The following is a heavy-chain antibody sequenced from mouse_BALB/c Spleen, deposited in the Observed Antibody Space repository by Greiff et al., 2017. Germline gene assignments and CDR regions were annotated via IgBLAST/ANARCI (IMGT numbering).Heavy chain of an antibody. V-gene: IGHV5-6-5*01. CDR1: GFTFSSYA. CDR3: ARRSPYYFDY. J-gene: IGHJ2*01. CDR2: ISSGGST. Sequence: EVKVVESGGGLVKPGGSLKLSCAASGFTFSSYAMSWVRQTPEKRLEWVASISSGGSTYYPDSVKGRFTISRDNARNILYLQMSSLRSEDTAMYYCARRSPYYFDYWGQGTTLTVSS.